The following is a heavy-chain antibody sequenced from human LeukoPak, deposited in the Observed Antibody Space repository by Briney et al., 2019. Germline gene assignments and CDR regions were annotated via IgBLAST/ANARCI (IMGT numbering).Heavy chain of an antibody. CDR3: ARGEWLVPTYFDY. D-gene: IGHD6-19*01. V-gene: IGHV1-3*01. J-gene: IGHJ4*02. CDR1: GYAFTTYA. Sequence: ASVKVSFKASGYAFTTYAIHWVRQAPGQRREWMGWINAGNGNTKYSQKFQGRVTVTWDTSATTAYMDLRSLKSEDTAVYYCARGEWLVPTYFDYWGQGTLVTVSS. CDR2: INAGNGNT.